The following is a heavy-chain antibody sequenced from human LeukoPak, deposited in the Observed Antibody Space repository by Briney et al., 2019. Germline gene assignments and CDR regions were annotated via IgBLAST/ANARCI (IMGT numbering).Heavy chain of an antibody. J-gene: IGHJ6*02. Sequence: GGSLRLSCAASGFTFSGFWMTWVRQAPGKGLEWVANINEDGSGKYYVDSVKGRCTISRDNAKKSLSLQMNSLRAEDMGVYYCAGGRGIGAWGQGTTVTVSS. CDR2: INEDGSGK. V-gene: IGHV3-7*01. CDR3: AGGRGIGA. CDR1: GFTFSGFW.